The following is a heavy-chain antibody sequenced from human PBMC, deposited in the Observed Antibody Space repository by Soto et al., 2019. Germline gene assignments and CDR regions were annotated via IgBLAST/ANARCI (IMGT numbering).Heavy chain of an antibody. V-gene: IGHV3-33*01. Sequence: GGSLRLSCEASGFNVSSYGIHWVRQAPGKGLEWVAIIWNDGSNEYYADSVKGRFTISRDNSKNTLYLQMDSLRVEDTAVYYCTRDLMDVVPPADDFFDPWGQGIQVTVPS. J-gene: IGHJ5*02. CDR3: TRDLMDVVPPADDFFDP. CDR1: GFNVSSYG. D-gene: IGHD2-2*01. CDR2: IWNDGSNE.